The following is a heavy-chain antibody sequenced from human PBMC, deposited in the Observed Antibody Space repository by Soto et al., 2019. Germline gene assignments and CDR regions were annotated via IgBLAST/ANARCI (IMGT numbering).Heavy chain of an antibody. Sequence: QVQLVQSGAEVKRPGASVMVSCKASGYTFTMSGISWVRQVPGQGLEWLGWISPYNGNTDYAQKVQGRATLTRDTSTSTVYMELRRLRPDDTAVYYCAREDYYYDSSGNGGTEFDSWGQGTLVTVAA. CDR1: GYTFTMSG. J-gene: IGHJ4*02. CDR2: ISPYNGNT. D-gene: IGHD3-22*01. V-gene: IGHV1-18*01. CDR3: AREDYYYDSSGNGGTEFDS.